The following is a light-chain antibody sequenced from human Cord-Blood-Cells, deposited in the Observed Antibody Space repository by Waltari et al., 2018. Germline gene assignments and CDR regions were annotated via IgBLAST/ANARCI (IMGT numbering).Light chain of an antibody. Sequence: EIVLTQSPATLSLSPGERATLSCRASQSVSSYLAWYQQKPGQAPRLLIYDASNSATGSPARFSGSGSGTDVTLTISSLEPEDFAVYYCQQRSNWYTFGQGTKLEIK. CDR3: QQRSNWYT. CDR2: DAS. V-gene: IGKV3-11*01. CDR1: QSVSSY. J-gene: IGKJ2*01.